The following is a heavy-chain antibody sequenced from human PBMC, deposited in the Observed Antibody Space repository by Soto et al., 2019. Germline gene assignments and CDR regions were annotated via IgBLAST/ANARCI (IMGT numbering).Heavy chain of an antibody. J-gene: IGHJ2*01. D-gene: IGHD6-13*01. V-gene: IGHV6-1*01. CDR1: GDSVSSNSAS. CDR3: VPSAAPPCWYFDF. Sequence: SQTLLLTCAISGDSVSSNSASWNWIRQSPSRGLEWLGRTYYRSNWYNDYAVSVKSRITINPDTSNNQLSLQVNSETPEDSAVYYRVPSAAPPCWYFDFWGRGTLVTVSS. CDR2: TYYRSNWYN.